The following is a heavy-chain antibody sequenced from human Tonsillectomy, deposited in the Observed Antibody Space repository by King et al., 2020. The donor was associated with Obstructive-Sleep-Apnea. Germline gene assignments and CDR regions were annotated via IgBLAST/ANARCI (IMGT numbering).Heavy chain of an antibody. D-gene: IGHD3-10*01. CDR3: SSVLWFGELPYFDY. J-gene: IGHJ4*02. CDR1: GYTFTGYY. V-gene: IGHV1-2*02. CDR2: INPNSVGT. Sequence: QLVQSGAEVKKPGASVKVSCKASGYTFTGYYMHWVRQAPGQGLEWMGWINPNSVGTNYAQKFQGRVTMTRDTSISTAYMELSRLISADTAVYYLSSVLWFGELPYFDYWGQGTLVTVSS.